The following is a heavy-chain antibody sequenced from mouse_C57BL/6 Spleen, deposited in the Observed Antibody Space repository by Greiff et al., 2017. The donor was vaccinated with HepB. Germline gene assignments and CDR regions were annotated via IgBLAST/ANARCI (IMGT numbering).Heavy chain of an antibody. CDR1: GYTFTSYW. V-gene: IGHV1-64*01. CDR3: ARDYGNYLFAY. D-gene: IGHD2-1*01. CDR2: IHPNSGST. J-gene: IGHJ3*01. Sequence: QVQLKQPGAELVKPGASVKLSCKASGYTFTSYWMHWVKQRPGQGLEWIGMIHPNSGSTNYNEKFKSKATLTVDKSSSTAYMQLSSLTSEDSAVYYCARDYGNYLFAYWGQGTLVTVSA.